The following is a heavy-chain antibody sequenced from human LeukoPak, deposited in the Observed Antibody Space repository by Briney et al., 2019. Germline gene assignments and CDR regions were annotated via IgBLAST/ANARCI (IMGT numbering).Heavy chain of an antibody. Sequence: SVKVSFKAFGGTFNNYAITWVRQAPGQGLEWMGRIIPILAIANYAQRFRGRVTTTADKSTSTVYMDLSSLRSEDTAVYYCARSGAAAGENDYWGQGTQVTVSS. CDR3: ARSGAAAGENDY. D-gene: IGHD6-13*01. V-gene: IGHV1-69*04. CDR2: IIPILAIA. J-gene: IGHJ4*02. CDR1: GGTFNNYA.